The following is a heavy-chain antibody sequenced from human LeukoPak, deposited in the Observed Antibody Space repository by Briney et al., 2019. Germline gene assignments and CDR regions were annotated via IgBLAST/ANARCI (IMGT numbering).Heavy chain of an antibody. J-gene: IGHJ4*02. Sequence: SDTLSLTCTVSGGSISSYYWSWIRQPPVKGLEWIGYIYYSGSTNYNPSLKSRVTISVDTSKNQFSLKLSSVTAADTAVYYCARDSLTYYFDYWGQGTLVTVSS. CDR1: GGSISSYY. V-gene: IGHV4-59*01. CDR2: IYYSGST. D-gene: IGHD3-16*01. CDR3: ARDSLTYYFDY.